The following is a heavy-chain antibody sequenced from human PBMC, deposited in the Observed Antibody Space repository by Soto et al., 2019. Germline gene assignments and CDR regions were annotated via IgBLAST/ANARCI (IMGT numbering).Heavy chain of an antibody. Sequence: EVQLLDSGGGLVQPGGSLRLSCAASGFTFSNYAMSWVRQGPGKGLKWVSSISSSGGTTYYADSVKGRFTISRDNSKNTLYLQMNSLRDEDTAVYYCAKSNLWHSRLTSCGVDCSPFDYWGQGTLVTVSS. CDR1: GFTFSNYA. V-gene: IGHV3-23*01. CDR2: ISSSGGTT. D-gene: IGHD2-21*01. CDR3: AKSNLWHSRLTSCGVDCSPFDY. J-gene: IGHJ4*02.